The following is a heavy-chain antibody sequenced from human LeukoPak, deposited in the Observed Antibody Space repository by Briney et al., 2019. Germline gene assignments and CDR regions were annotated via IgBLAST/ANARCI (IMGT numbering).Heavy chain of an antibody. D-gene: IGHD3-10*01. V-gene: IGHV5-51*01. CDR3: ASTTMVRGVISYFDS. CDR2: IYPGDSDT. Sequence: GESLKISCKGSGYSFTSYWIGWVRQLPGKGLEWMGIIYPGDSDTRYSPSFQGHVTISADKSISTAYLQWSSLKASDTAMYYCASTTMVRGVISYFDSWGQGTVVSVSS. CDR1: GYSFTSYW. J-gene: IGHJ4*02.